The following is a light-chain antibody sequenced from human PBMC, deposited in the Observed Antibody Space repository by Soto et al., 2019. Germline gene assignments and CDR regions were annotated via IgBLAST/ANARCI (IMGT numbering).Light chain of an antibody. CDR1: QRVSSSY. V-gene: IGKV3-20*01. CDR2: GAS. J-gene: IGKJ2*01. CDR3: QQYGSSPPWT. Sequence: EIVLKQSPGNLSLSPGERATLSCRASQRVSSSYLSWYQQKPGQAPRLLIYGASSRATGIPYRFSGSGSGTDFTLTISRLEPEDLAVYYCQQYGSSPPWTFGQGTKLEIK.